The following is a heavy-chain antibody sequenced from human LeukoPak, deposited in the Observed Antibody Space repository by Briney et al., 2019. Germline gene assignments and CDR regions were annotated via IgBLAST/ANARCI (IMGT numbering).Heavy chain of an antibody. CDR3: ARASGGVSGYDLYYFDF. D-gene: IGHD5-12*01. J-gene: IGHJ4*02. CDR2: ISSSSSYM. CDR1: GFTFNTYS. V-gene: IGHV3-21*01. Sequence: KSGGSLRLSCAASGFTFNTYSMNWVRQAPGKGLEWVSCISSSSSYMYYADSVRGRFTISRDNAKNSLYLQMNSLRAEDTAVYYCARASGGVSGYDLYYFDFWGQGTLVTVSS.